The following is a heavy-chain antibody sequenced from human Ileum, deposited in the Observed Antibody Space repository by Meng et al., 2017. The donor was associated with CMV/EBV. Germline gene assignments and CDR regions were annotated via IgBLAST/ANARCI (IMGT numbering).Heavy chain of an antibody. CDR3: AKEGPERIDANYDFWSGYLKGVGWYFDL. CDR2: IRYDGTNK. Sequence: GGSLRLSCAASGFTFSNYGMHWVRQAPGKGLEWVAFIRYDGTNKYSADSVKGRFTISRDNSKNTLYLQMNSLRAEDTAVYYCAKEGPERIDANYDFWSGYLKGVGWYFDLWGRGTLVTVSS. D-gene: IGHD3-3*01. V-gene: IGHV3-30*02. CDR1: GFTFSNYG. J-gene: IGHJ2*01.